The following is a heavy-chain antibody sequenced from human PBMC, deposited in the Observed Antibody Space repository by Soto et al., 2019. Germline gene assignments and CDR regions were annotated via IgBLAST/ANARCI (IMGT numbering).Heavy chain of an antibody. J-gene: IGHJ4*02. Sequence: EVQLVESGGGLVQPGGSLRLSCAASGFTVSSNYMSWVRQAPGKGLECVSVIYSGGSTYYADSVKGRFTISRHNSKNTLYLQMNTLRAATTAVHYCARDPPIAASRSFSFDYWGQGTLVTVSS. CDR1: GFTVSSNY. V-gene: IGHV3-53*04. CDR3: ARDPPIAASRSFSFDY. D-gene: IGHD6-6*01. CDR2: IYSGGST.